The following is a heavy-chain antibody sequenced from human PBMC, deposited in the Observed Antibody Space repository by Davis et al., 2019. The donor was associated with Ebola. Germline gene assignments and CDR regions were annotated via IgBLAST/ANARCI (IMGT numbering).Heavy chain of an antibody. D-gene: IGHD3-3*01. CDR2: ISAYNGNT. CDR1: GYSFNLYA. V-gene: IGHV1-18*01. Sequence: ASVKVSCKASGYSFNLYALQWVRQAPGQGLEWMGWISAYNGNTNYAQKLQGRVTMTTDTSTSTVYMELSSLRSEDTAVYYCARGLRFLEWLYYYYGMDVWGQGTTVTVSS. CDR3: ARGLRFLEWLYYYYGMDV. J-gene: IGHJ6*02.